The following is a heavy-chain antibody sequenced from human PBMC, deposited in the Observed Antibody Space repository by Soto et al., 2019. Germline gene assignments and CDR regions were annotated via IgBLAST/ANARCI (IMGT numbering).Heavy chain of an antibody. J-gene: IGHJ5*02. CDR2: TNYRSKWYN. CDR1: GDTVSRNSAA. D-gene: IGHD3-3*01. CDR3: VRNTITILGKWFDP. Sequence: SHTLSLTCAISGDTVSRNSAAWNWIRQSPSRGLEWLGRTNYRSKWYNDYAMSVKSRITINADTSKNEISLQLNPVTPEDTAVYYCVRNTITILGKWFDPWGQGTLVTVSS. V-gene: IGHV6-1*01.